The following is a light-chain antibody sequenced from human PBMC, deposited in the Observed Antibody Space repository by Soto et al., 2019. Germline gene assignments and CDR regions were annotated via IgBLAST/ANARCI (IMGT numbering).Light chain of an antibody. J-gene: IGLJ2*01. Sequence: QSALTQPASVSGSPGQSITISCTGTSSDVGGYNYVSWYQQHPGKAPKLMIYDVSNRPSGVSTRFSGSKSGNTASLTISGLQAEEEADYYCSSYTSSSTRIFGGGTKLT. V-gene: IGLV2-14*01. CDR3: SSYTSSSTRI. CDR2: DVS. CDR1: SSDVGGYNY.